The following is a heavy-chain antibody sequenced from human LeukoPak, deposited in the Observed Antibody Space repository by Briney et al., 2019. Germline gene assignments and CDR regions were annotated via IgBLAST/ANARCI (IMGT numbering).Heavy chain of an antibody. D-gene: IGHD6-13*01. CDR2: IYYSGST. CDR3: ARNYSSSWSPFDY. Sequence: SETLSLTCTVSGGSISSSSYYWGWIRQPPGKGLEWIGSIYYSGSTFYNPSLKSRVTISVDTSKNQFSLKLSSVTAADTAVYYCARNYSSSWSPFDYWGQGTLVTVSS. J-gene: IGHJ4*02. V-gene: IGHV4-39*01. CDR1: GGSISSSSYY.